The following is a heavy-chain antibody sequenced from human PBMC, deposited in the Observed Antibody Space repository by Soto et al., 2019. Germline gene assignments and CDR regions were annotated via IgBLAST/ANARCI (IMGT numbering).Heavy chain of an antibody. V-gene: IGHV3-21*01. D-gene: IGHD3-3*02. CDR1: GFTFSNYS. CDR2: ISSTSKYI. J-gene: IGHJ4*02. CDR3: GRGLSIGRFDY. Sequence: EVQLVESGEGLVKPGGSLRVSCAASGFTFSNYSMNWVRQAPGKGLEWVSSISSTSKYIYYADSVKGRFTISRDNAKKSLYLQMNSLIAEDTAVYYCGRGLSIGRFDYWGQGTLVTVS.